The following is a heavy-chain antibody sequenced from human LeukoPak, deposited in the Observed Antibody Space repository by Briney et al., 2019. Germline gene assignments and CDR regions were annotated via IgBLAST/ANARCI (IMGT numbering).Heavy chain of an antibody. V-gene: IGHV1-69*13. D-gene: IGHD3-10*01. Sequence: AASVKVSCKASGGTFSSYAISWVRQAPGQGLEWMGGIIPIFGTANYAQKFQGRVTITADESTSTAYMELSSLRSEDTAVYYCARDPGITMVRGVGIDYWGQGTLVTVSS. CDR2: IIPIFGTA. J-gene: IGHJ4*02. CDR1: GGTFSSYA. CDR3: ARDPGITMVRGVGIDY.